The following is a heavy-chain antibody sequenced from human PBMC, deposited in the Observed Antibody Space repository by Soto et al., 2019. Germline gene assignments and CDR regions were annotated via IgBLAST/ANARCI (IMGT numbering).Heavy chain of an antibody. V-gene: IGHV4-59*01. D-gene: IGHD3-3*01. J-gene: IGHJ6*03. CDR1: GGSISSYY. CDR3: TRDREEYGSGYFYYYMDV. Sequence: SETLSLTCTVSGGSISSYYWSWIRQPPGKGLEWIGYIYYSGSTNYNPSLKSRVTISLDTSKNQFSLKLSSVTAADTAVYYCTRDREEYGSGYFYYYMDVWGKGTTVTVSS. CDR2: IYYSGST.